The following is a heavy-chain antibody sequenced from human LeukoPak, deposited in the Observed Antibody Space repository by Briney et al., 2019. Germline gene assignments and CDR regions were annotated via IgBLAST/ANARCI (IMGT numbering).Heavy chain of an antibody. CDR1: GFTFSNCA. Sequence: GSLRLSCAASGFTFSNCAMSWIRQPPGKGLEWIGSIYYSGSSYYSPSLKSRVTISVDTSKNQFSLKLSSVTAADTAVYYCARLGLGLRLRVPFWGQGTLVTVSS. CDR2: IYYSGSS. D-gene: IGHD5-12*01. V-gene: IGHV4-39*01. J-gene: IGHJ4*02. CDR3: ARLGLGLRLRVPF.